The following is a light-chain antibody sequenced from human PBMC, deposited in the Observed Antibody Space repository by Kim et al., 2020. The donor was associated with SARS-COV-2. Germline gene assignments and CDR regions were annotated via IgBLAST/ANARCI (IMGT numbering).Light chain of an antibody. J-gene: IGLJ2*01. V-gene: IGLV3-21*01. Sequence: AQGKTARITCGGDNIGSKRVHWYQQESGRAPVLVICFDSHRPSGIPDRFSGSNSGNTAALIISRVEAGDEADYYCQVWESSRDRVFGGGTQLTVL. CDR3: QVWESSRDRV. CDR2: FDS. CDR1: NIGSKR.